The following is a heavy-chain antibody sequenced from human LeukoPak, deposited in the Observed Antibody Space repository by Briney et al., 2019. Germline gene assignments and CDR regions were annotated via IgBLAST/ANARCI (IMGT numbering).Heavy chain of an antibody. CDR1: GFIFSSYS. Sequence: GGSLRLSCAASGFIFSSYSMNWVRQAPGKGLEWVSSISSSRSYIYYADSVKGRFTISRDNAKNSLYLQMNSLRAEDTAVYYCAHGCSSTSCYTGAFDYWGQGTLVTVSS. V-gene: IGHV3-21*01. CDR3: AHGCSSTSCYTGAFDY. CDR2: ISSSRSYI. D-gene: IGHD2-2*02. J-gene: IGHJ4*02.